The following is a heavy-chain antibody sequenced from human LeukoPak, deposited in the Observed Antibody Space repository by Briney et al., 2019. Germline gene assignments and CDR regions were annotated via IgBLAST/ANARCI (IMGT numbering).Heavy chain of an antibody. D-gene: IGHD3-22*01. CDR1: GFTCSTYW. J-gene: IGHJ1*01. CDR2: IKSDGGT. Sequence: GGSLRLSCAASGFTCSTYWMHWVRQAPGKRLVLVSRIKSDGGTNYADSVKGRFTISRDNAKKTVSLQMNSLRPEDTAVYYCARAPSEIGGYYPEYFRHWGQGTLVTVSS. CDR3: ARAPSEIGGYYPEYFRH. V-gene: IGHV3-74*01.